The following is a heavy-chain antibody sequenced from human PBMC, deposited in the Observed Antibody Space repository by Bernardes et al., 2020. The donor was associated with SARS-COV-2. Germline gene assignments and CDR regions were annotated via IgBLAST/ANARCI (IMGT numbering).Heavy chain of an antibody. CDR1: GYSFTDYY. V-gene: IGHV1-2*02. Sequence: ASVKVSCRASGYSFTDYYMYWVRQAPGQGLEWMGWINPDRGVTNYPQKFQGRVTMTRDTSISTAYMELSRLRSDDTAVYYCARWYFYVSGGYPVVHGMDVWGQGTTVTVSS. J-gene: IGHJ6*02. CDR2: INPDRGVT. D-gene: IGHD3-22*01. CDR3: ARWYFYVSGGYPVVHGMDV.